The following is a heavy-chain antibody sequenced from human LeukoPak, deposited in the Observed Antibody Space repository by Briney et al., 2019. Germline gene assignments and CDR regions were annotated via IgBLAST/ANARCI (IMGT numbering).Heavy chain of an antibody. J-gene: IGHJ4*02. CDR3: TRPRDGYNFLDY. Sequence: PGGSLRLYCTASGFTFGDYAMSWVLQAPGKGLEWVGFIRSKAYGGTTEYAASVKGRFTISRDDSKSIAYLQMNSLKTEDTAVYYCTRPRDGYNFLDYWGQGTLVTVSS. V-gene: IGHV3-49*04. CDR1: GFTFGDYA. D-gene: IGHD5-24*01. CDR2: IRSKAYGGTT.